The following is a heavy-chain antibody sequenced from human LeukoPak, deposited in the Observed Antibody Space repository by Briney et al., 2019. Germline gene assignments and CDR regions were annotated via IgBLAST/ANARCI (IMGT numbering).Heavy chain of an antibody. V-gene: IGHV3-23*01. Sequence: GGSLRLSCAASGFTFGTFDMSWVRQAPGKGLEWVSTLACLDASRTEYYSDSVKGRFTISRDKSKSTLSLQVNSLRVEDTAMYYCVRDSEGSFDYWGQGTLVTVSS. CDR3: VRDSEGSFDY. J-gene: IGHJ4*02. CDR2: LACLDASRTE. D-gene: IGHD3-10*01. CDR1: GFTFGTFD.